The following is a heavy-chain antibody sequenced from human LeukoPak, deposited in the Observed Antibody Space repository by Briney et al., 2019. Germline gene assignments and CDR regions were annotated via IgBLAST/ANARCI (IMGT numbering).Heavy chain of an antibody. D-gene: IGHD6-6*01. CDR1: GFTFSSYG. CDR2: IRYDGSNK. V-gene: IGHV3-30*02. CDR3: AKDWAGASSSAGSNEDEI. J-gene: IGHJ3*02. Sequence: PGGSLRLSCAASGFTFSSYGMHWVRQAPGKGLEWVAFIRYDGSNKYYADPVKGRFTISRDNSKNTLYLQMNSLRAEDTAVYYCAKDWAGASSSAGSNEDEIWGQGTMVTVSS.